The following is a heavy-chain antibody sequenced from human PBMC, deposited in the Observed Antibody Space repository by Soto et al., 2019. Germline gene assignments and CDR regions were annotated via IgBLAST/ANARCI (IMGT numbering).Heavy chain of an antibody. V-gene: IGHV1-3*01. Sequence: QVQLVQSGAEVKKPGASVKVSCKASGYTFTSYAMHWVRQAPGQRLEWMGWINAGNGNTKYSQKFQGRVTITRDTSASTAYMELSSMRSEDTAVYYCARGFIAAAGLTLFDYWGQGTLVTVSS. D-gene: IGHD6-13*01. CDR3: ARGFIAAAGLTLFDY. CDR2: INAGNGNT. CDR1: GYTFTSYA. J-gene: IGHJ4*02.